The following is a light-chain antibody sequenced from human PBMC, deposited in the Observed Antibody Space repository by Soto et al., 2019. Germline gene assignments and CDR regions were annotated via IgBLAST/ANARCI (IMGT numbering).Light chain of an antibody. J-gene: IGLJ2*01. CDR2: EGN. V-gene: IGLV2-23*03. Sequence: QLVLTQPASVSGSPGQSIAISCTGTSNDVGSYNLVSWYQQHPGKAPKLMIYEGNKRPSGVSNRFSGSKSDNTASLTISGLQAEDEADYYCCSYASSSTFVFGGGTKLTVL. CDR3: CSYASSSTFV. CDR1: SNDVGSYNL.